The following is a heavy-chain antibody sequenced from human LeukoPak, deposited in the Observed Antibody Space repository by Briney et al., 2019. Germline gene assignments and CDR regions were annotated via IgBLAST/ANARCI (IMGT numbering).Heavy chain of an antibody. CDR3: ARWASKGGMDV. V-gene: IGHV3-20*04. D-gene: IGHD3-16*01. CDR2: INWNGGST. CDR1: GFTFDDYG. J-gene: IGHJ6*04. Sequence: RGSLRLSCAASGFTFDDYGMSRVRQVSGKGLEWVSGINWNGGSTGYADSVKGRFTISRDNAKNSLYLQMNSLRAEDRALYYCARWASKGGMDVWGKGTTVTVSS.